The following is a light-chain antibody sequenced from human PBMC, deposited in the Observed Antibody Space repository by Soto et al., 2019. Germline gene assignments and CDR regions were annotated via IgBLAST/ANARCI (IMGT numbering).Light chain of an antibody. CDR3: QQYVTFPRT. J-gene: IGKJ1*01. CDR2: KAS. Sequence: IQMTLSPSTLSASKGDRVTITCRASQSVSSWLAWYQQKPGKAPNLLIYKASSLESGVPSRFSGSGSGTEFTLTISSLQPDDFATYHCQQYVTFPRTFGQGAKV. V-gene: IGKV1-5*03. CDR1: QSVSSW.